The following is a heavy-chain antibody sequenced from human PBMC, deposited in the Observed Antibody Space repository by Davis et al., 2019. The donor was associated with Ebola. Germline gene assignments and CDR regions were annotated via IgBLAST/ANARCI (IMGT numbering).Heavy chain of an antibody. J-gene: IGHJ4*02. CDR1: GFTFSSYA. V-gene: IGHV3-23*01. Sequence: GGSLRLSCAASGFTFSSYAMSWVRPSPGKGLEWVSAISRSGGSTYYADSVKGRFTISRDNSKNTLYLQMNSLRAEDTAVYYCAKDANRRIAVAGREFDYWGQGTLVTVSS. D-gene: IGHD6-19*01. CDR3: AKDANRRIAVAGREFDY. CDR2: ISRSGGST.